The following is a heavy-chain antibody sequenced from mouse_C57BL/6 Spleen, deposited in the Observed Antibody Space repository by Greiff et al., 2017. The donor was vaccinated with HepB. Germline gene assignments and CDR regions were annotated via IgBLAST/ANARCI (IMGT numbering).Heavy chain of an antibody. CDR1: GFTFSSYA. CDR3: TRGNYGSAMDY. CDR2: ISSGGDYI. D-gene: IGHD2-1*01. J-gene: IGHJ4*01. Sequence: VQLKESGEGLVKPGGSLKLSCAASGFTFSSYAMSWVRQTPEKRLEWVAYISSGGDYIYYADTVKGRFTISRDNARNTLYLQMSSLKSEDTAMYYCTRGNYGSAMDYWGQGTSVTVSS. V-gene: IGHV5-9-1*02.